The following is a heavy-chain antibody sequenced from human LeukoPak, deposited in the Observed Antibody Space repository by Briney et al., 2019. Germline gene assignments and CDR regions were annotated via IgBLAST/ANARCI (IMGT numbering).Heavy chain of an antibody. Sequence: PSETLSLTCTVSGGSISGYYWSWIRQPPGKGLGRIGDIYYRGSTNYNPSLKSRVTISVDTSKNQFSLKLSSVTAADTAVYYCARRWWPGGWFDPWGQGTLVTVSS. CDR1: GGSISGYY. D-gene: IGHD2-15*01. CDR3: ARRWWPGGWFDP. CDR2: IYYRGST. V-gene: IGHV4-59*01. J-gene: IGHJ5*02.